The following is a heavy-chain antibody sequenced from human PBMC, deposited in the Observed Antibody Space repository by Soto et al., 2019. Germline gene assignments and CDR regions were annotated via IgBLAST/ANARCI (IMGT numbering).Heavy chain of an antibody. V-gene: IGHV3-23*01. Sequence: GGSLRLSXAASGFTFSTYAMSWVRQAPGKGLEWVSAISGSGGSTYYADSVKGRFTISRDNSKNTLYLQMNSLRAEDTAVYYCATSRRAGATSSFDYWGQGTLVTVS. CDR2: ISGSGGST. D-gene: IGHD1-26*01. CDR3: ATSRRAGATSSFDY. CDR1: GFTFSTYA. J-gene: IGHJ4*02.